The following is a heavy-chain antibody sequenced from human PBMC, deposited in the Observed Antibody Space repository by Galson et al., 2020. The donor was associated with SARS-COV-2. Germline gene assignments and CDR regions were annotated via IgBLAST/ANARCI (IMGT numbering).Heavy chain of an antibody. CDR1: GGSISSSSYY. CDR3: ATEEVNGGKGYYSYYGMDV. D-gene: IGHD2-15*01. CDR2: IYYSGST. J-gene: IGHJ6*02. Sequence: SETLSLTCTVSGGSISSSSYYWGWIRQPPGKGLEWIGSIYYSGSTYYNPSLKSRVTISVDTSKNQFSLKLSSGTAADTAVYYFATEEVNGGKGYYSYYGMDVWGQGTTVTVSS. V-gene: IGHV4-39*01.